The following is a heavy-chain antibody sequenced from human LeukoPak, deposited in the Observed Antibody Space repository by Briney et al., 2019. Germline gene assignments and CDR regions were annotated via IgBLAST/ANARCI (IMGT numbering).Heavy chain of an antibody. V-gene: IGHV3-30*04. CDR3: ARGPVVQAGVVPAAISHYYYYGMDV. J-gene: IGHJ6*04. CDR1: GFTFSSYA. CDR2: ISYDGSNK. D-gene: IGHD2-2*01. Sequence: GGSLRLSCAASGFTFSSYAMHWFRQAPGKGLEWVAVISYDGSNKYYADSVKGRFTISRDNSKNTLYLQMNSLRAEDTAVYYCARGPVVQAGVVPAAISHYYYYGMDVWGKGTTVTVSS.